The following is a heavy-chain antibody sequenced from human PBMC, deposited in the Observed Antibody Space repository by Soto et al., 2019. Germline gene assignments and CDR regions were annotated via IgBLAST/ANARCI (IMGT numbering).Heavy chain of an antibody. Sequence: PSETLSLTCTVSGASIRSTDYYWSWIRQAPGKGLEWIGYVYYTWSTYYNPSLMSRLTISVDTSKNQFSLKLTSVTAAETAFYYCVRTARQGAVAPHWFDRWGQGTQVTVSS. CDR1: GASIRSTDYY. D-gene: IGHD2-21*02. V-gene: IGHV4-30-4*01. CDR2: VYYTWST. CDR3: VRTARQGAVAPHWFDR. J-gene: IGHJ5*02.